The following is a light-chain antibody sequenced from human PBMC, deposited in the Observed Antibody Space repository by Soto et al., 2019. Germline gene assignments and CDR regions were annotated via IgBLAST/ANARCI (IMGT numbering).Light chain of an antibody. J-gene: IGLJ1*01. V-gene: IGLV2-14*01. CDR3: SSYTSSSTLYV. CDR1: RSDVGAYDF. Sequence: QSVLTQPRSVSGSPGQSVTISCTGTRSDVGAYDFVSWYQQHPGKAPKLMIYEVSNRPSGVSNRFSGSKSGNTASLTISGLQAEDEADYYCSSYTSSSTLYVFGTGTKVTVL. CDR2: EVS.